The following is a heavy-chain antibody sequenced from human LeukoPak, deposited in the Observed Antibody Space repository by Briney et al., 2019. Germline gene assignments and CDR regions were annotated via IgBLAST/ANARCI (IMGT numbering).Heavy chain of an antibody. D-gene: IGHD2-21*01. Sequence: ETLSLTCTVSSGSISSGAYYWGWIRQPPGKGLEWVSAISGGGDATKYADSVKGRFTISRDNSKNTLSLQMNSLRAEDTAVYYCAKSDCGTIGCKLLNYWGQGTLVTVSS. V-gene: IGHV3-23*01. CDR2: ISGGGDAT. CDR3: AKSDCGTIGCKLLNY. CDR1: SGSISSGAYY. J-gene: IGHJ4*02.